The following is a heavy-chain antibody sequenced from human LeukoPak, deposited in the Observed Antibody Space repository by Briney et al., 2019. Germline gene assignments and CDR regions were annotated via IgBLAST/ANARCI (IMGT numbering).Heavy chain of an antibody. D-gene: IGHD5-12*01. Sequence: SGTLSLTCTVSGGSISYYYWNWIRQPPGRGLEWVGSVSHSGSSNYSPSLKSRVTISVDTSKNQFSLRLSSVTAADTAVYYCARRGNSPPFGYYYYTDVWGKGTTVTVSS. CDR2: VSHSGSS. V-gene: IGHV4-59*08. J-gene: IGHJ6*03. CDR3: ARRGNSPPFGYYYYTDV. CDR1: GGSISYYY.